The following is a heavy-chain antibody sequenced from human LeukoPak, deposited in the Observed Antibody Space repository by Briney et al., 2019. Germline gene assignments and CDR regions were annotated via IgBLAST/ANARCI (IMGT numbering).Heavy chain of an antibody. V-gene: IGHV4-59*08. CDR3: ARLGATVDY. Sequence: PSETLSLTCTVSGGSISSYYWSWIRQPPGKGLEWIGYIYYSGSTNYNPSLKSRVTISVDTSKNQFSLKLSSVTAADTAVYYCARLGATVDYWGQGTLVTVSS. J-gene: IGHJ4*02. CDR2: IYYSGST. D-gene: IGHD1-26*01. CDR1: GGSISSYY.